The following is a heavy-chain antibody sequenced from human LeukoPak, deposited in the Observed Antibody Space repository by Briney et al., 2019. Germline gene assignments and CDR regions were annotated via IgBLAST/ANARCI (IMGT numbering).Heavy chain of an antibody. CDR3: ARHYGAAGDFDY. CDR1: GYSFTSYW. Sequence: GESLRISCKGSGYSFTSYWISWVRQMPGKGLEWMGRIDPSDSYTNYSPSFEGHVTISADKSISTAYLQWSSLKASDIATYYCARHYGAAGDFDYWGQGTLVAVSS. V-gene: IGHV5-10-1*01. CDR2: IDPSDSYT. J-gene: IGHJ4*02. D-gene: IGHD6-13*01.